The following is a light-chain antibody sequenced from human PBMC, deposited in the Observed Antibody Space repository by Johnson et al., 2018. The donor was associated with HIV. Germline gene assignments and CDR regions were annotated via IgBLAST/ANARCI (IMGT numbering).Light chain of an antibody. J-gene: IGLJ1*01. V-gene: IGLV1-51*02. CDR3: GTWDSSLSAYV. CDR2: ENN. CDR1: SSNIGNNY. Sequence: QSVLTQPPSVSAAPGQKVTISCSGSSSNIGNNYVSWYQQLPGTAPKVLIYENNKRPSGIPDRFSGSKSGTSATLDITGLQSGDEADYYCGTWDSSLSAYVFGNGTEVTVL.